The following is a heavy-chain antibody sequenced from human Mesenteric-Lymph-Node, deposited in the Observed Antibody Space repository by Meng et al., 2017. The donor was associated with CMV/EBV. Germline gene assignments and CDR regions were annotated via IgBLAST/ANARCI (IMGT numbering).Heavy chain of an antibody. Sequence: ASVKVSCKASGYTFTGYYMHWVRQAPGQGLEWMGWINPNSGGTNYAQKFQGRVTMTRDTSISTAYMELSRLRSDDTAVYYCARDRGVVVPAATFVYYYYGMDVWGQGTTVTVSS. J-gene: IGHJ6*02. CDR2: INPNSGGT. V-gene: IGHV1-2*02. D-gene: IGHD2-2*01. CDR1: GYTFTGYY. CDR3: ARDRGVVVPAATFVYYYYGMDV.